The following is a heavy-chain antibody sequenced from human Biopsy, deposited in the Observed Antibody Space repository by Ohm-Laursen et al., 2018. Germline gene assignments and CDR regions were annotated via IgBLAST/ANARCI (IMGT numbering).Heavy chain of an antibody. V-gene: IGHV3-9*01. CDR3: AKDISIGGFAISYYYGMDV. Sequence: SLRLSCAASGFTFDDFGMHWVRQAPGKGLEWVSSISWNGGSSGYADSVKGQFTISRDNARKSLYLQMNSLRPEDTALYYCAKDISIGGFAISYYYGMDVWGQGTTVTVSS. D-gene: IGHD2-21*01. CDR2: ISWNGGSS. J-gene: IGHJ6*02. CDR1: GFTFDDFG.